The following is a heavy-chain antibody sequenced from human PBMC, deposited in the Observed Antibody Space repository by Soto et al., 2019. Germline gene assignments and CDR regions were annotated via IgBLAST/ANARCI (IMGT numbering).Heavy chain of an antibody. Sequence: TLSLTCPVSGGSISSGGYYLSWIRQHPGKGLGWIGYIYYSGSTYYNPSLKSRVTISVDTSKNQFSLKLSSVTAADTAVYYCARGIVVVISPLFDYWGQGTLVTVSS. CDR2: IYYSGST. CDR3: ARGIVVVISPLFDY. D-gene: IGHD3-22*01. J-gene: IGHJ4*02. V-gene: IGHV4-31*03. CDR1: GGSISSGGYY.